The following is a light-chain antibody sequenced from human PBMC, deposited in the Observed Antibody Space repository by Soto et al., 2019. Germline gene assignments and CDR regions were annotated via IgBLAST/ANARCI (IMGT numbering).Light chain of an antibody. Sequence: DIQMTQSPSTLSASVGDRVTITCRASQSISNWLAWYQQKPGKAPKLLIYKASSLESGVPSRFSGSGSGTEFTLTISSLQPEDFATYCCQQYNSVPPTFGGGTKVEIK. CDR2: KAS. CDR1: QSISNW. CDR3: QQYNSVPPT. V-gene: IGKV1-5*03. J-gene: IGKJ4*01.